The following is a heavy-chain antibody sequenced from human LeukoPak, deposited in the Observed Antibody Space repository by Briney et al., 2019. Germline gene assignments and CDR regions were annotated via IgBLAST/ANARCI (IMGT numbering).Heavy chain of an antibody. CDR1: GFTFSSYS. V-gene: IGHV3-21*01. Sequence: GGSLRLSCAASGFTFSSYSMNWVRQAPGKGLEGVSSISSSSSYIYYADSVKGRFTISRNNAKNSLYLQMNSQMAKDTAVSDCARLSALRFLEWLFADAFGIWCQGTMVTVSS. CDR2: ISSSSSYI. D-gene: IGHD3-3*01. CDR3: ARLSALRFLEWLFADAFGI. J-gene: IGHJ3*02.